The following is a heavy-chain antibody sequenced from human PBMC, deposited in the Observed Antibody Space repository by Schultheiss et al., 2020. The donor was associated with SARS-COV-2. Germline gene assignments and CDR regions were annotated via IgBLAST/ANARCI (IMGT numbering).Heavy chain of an antibody. J-gene: IGHJ3*02. CDR1: GGSISSYY. V-gene: IGHV4-39*01. Sequence: SETLSLTCTVSGGSISSYYWSWIRQPPGKGLEWIGSIYYSGSTYYNPSLKSRVTIFVDTSKNQFSLKLSSVTAADTAVYYCARVWGLRYFDWLSDAFDIWGQGTMVTVSS. D-gene: IGHD3-9*01. CDR3: ARVWGLRYFDWLSDAFDI. CDR2: IYYSGST.